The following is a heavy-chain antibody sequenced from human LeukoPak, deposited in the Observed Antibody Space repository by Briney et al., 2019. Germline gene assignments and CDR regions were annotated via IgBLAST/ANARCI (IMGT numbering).Heavy chain of an antibody. CDR2: TYYRSKRYI. J-gene: IGHJ4*02. D-gene: IGHD6-19*01. CDR1: GDSVSSNTAV. CDR3: SRSGIAVYGGNFAL. V-gene: IGHV6-1*01. Sequence: SQTLSLTCAVSGDSVSSNTAVWNWITQSPSRGLVWLRRTYYRSKRYIDYAVSVKGRITIRPDTSKNQFSLRLTSVTPSETAVFYCSRSGIAVYGGNFALWGQGTLVTV.